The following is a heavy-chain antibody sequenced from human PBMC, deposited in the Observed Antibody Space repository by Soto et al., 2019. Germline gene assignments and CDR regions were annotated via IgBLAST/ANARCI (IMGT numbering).Heavy chain of an antibody. CDR1: GFTFSSYG. CDR2: ISYDGSNK. J-gene: IGHJ6*02. V-gene: IGHV3-30*18. Sequence: PGGSLRLSCAASGFTFSSYGMHWVRQAPGKGLEWVAVISYDGSNKYYADSVKGRFTISRDNSKNTLYLQMNSLRAEDTAVYYCAKDLWDSNQDYYYYGMDVWGQGTTVTVSS. D-gene: IGHD4-4*01. CDR3: AKDLWDSNQDYYYYGMDV.